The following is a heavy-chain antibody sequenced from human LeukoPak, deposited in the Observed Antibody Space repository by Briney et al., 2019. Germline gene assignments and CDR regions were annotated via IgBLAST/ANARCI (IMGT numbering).Heavy chain of an antibody. CDR2: IIPIFGTA. V-gene: IGHV1-69*13. Sequence: LRASVKVSCKASGGTFSSYAISWVRQAPGQGLEWMGGIIPIFGTANYAQKFQGRVTITADESTSTAYMELSSLRSEDTAVYYCASSGVLRVRGVLGNWFDPWGQGTLVTVSS. CDR1: GGTFSSYA. J-gene: IGHJ5*02. CDR3: ASSGVLRVRGVLGNWFDP. D-gene: IGHD3-10*01.